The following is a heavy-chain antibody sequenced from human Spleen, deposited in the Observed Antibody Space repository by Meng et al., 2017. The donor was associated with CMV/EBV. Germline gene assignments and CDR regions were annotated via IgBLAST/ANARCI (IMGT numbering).Heavy chain of an antibody. CDR3: ARDTIFGVVMGDWFDP. D-gene: IGHD3-3*01. Sequence: FSISSSGVGVGWIRQPRGKALEWLALIYWNDDKRYSPSLKSRLTITKDTSKNQVVLTMTNMDPVDTATYYCARDTIFGVVMGDWFDPWGQGTLVTVSS. V-gene: IGHV2-5*01. CDR2: IYWNDDK. J-gene: IGHJ5*02. CDR1: FSISSSGVG.